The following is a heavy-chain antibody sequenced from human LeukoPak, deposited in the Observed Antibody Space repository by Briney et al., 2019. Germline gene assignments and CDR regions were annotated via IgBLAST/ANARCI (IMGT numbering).Heavy chain of an antibody. CDR2: ISWNSGSI. CDR1: GFTFDDYA. J-gene: IGHJ5*02. V-gene: IGHV3-9*03. Sequence: PGRSLRLSCAASGFTFDDYAMHWVRQAPGKGLEWVSGISWNSGSIGYADSVKGRFTISRDNAKNSLYLQMNSLTAEDMAVYYCAREGAYREGFDPWGQGTLVSVSS. CDR3: AREGAYREGFDP. D-gene: IGHD2-2*01.